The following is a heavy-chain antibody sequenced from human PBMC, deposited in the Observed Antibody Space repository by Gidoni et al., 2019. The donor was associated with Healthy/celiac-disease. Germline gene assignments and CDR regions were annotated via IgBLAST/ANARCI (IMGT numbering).Heavy chain of an antibody. D-gene: IGHD6-25*01. CDR1: GFTFDDYA. Sequence: EVQLVESGGGLVQPGRSLRLSCAASGFTFDDYARHWVRQAPGKGLEWVSGISWNSGSIGYADSVKGRFTISRDNAKNSLYLQMNSLRAEDTALYYCAKDISDSSAGGYYYGMDVWGQGTTVTVSS. J-gene: IGHJ6*02. V-gene: IGHV3-9*01. CDR2: ISWNSGSI. CDR3: AKDISDSSAGGYYYGMDV.